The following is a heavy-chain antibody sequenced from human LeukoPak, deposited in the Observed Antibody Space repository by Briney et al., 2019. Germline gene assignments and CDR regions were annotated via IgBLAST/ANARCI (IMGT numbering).Heavy chain of an antibody. CDR2: IYYSGST. CDR1: GGSISSSSYY. Sequence: SETLSLTCTVSGGSISSSSYYWGWIRQPPGKGLEWIGGIYYSGSTYYNPSLKSRVTISVDTSKNQFSLKLSSVTAADTAVYYCARHSDWFDPWGQGTLVTVSS. CDR3: ARHSDWFDP. V-gene: IGHV4-39*01. J-gene: IGHJ5*02.